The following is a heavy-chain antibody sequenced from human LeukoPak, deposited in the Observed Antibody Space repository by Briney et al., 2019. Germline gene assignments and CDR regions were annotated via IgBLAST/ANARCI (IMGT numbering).Heavy chain of an antibody. CDR2: ISAYNGNT. CDR3: ARRLIYYGSGSYGGGFDY. D-gene: IGHD3-10*01. V-gene: IGHV1-18*01. Sequence: ASVKVSCKASGYTFTSYGISWVRQAPGQGLEWMGWISAYNGNTNYAQKLQGRVTMTTDTSTSTAYMELRSLRSDDTAVYYCARRLIYYGSGSYGGGFDYWGREPWSPSPQ. CDR1: GYTFTSYG. J-gene: IGHJ4*02.